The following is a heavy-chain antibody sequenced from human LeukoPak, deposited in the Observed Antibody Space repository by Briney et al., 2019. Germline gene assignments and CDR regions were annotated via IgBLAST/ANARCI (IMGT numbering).Heavy chain of an antibody. CDR2: INHSGST. Sequence: SETLSLTCAVYGGSFSGYYWSWIRQPPGKGLEWIGEINHSGSTNYNPSLKSRVTISVDKSKNQFSLKLTSVTAADTAVYYCARDQTNNWFDPWGQGTLVTVSS. V-gene: IGHV4-34*01. J-gene: IGHJ5*02. D-gene: IGHD4-11*01. CDR1: GGSFSGYY. CDR3: ARDQTNNWFDP.